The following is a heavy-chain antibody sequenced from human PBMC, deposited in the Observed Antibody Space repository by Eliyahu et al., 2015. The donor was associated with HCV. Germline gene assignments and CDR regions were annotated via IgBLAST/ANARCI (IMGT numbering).Heavy chain of an antibody. V-gene: IGHV4-59*01. D-gene: IGHD6-19*01. CDR3: ASGGGGIAVAGTGGWFDP. J-gene: IGHJ5*02. CDR1: GGSITTYY. CDR2: IHYTGST. Sequence: QVQLQESGPGLVKPSETLSLTCTVXGGSITTYYWTWIRQPPGKGLEWIGYIHYTGSTNYTPSLKSRVTISVDTSKNQFSLNLTSVTAADTAVYYCASGGGGIAVAGTGGWFDPWGQGTLVTVSS.